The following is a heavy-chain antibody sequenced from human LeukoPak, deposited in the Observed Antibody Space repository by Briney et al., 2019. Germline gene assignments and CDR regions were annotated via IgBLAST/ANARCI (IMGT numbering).Heavy chain of an antibody. D-gene: IGHD5-18*01. Sequence: PGGSLRLSCAASGFTFGDYAMSWVRQAPGKGLEWVGFIRSKANGGTTEYAASVKGRFTISRDDSKSIAYLQMNSLKTEDTAVYYCSGGYSYGLKIDDFGIWGQGIRVTVS. V-gene: IGHV3-49*04. CDR3: SGGYSYGLKIDDFGI. CDR1: GFTFGDYA. CDR2: IRSKANGGTT. J-gene: IGHJ3*02.